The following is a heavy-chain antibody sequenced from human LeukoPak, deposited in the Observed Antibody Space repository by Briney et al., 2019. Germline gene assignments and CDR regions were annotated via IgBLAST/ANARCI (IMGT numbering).Heavy chain of an antibody. CDR2: ISSSSYI. Sequence: PGGSLRLSCAASEFTFSSYSMNWVRQAPGKGLEWVSSISSSSYIYYADSMKGRFTISRDNAKNSLYLQMNSLRAEDTAVYYCARVEAAYCGGDCYSLYGMDVWGQGTTVTVSS. J-gene: IGHJ6*02. D-gene: IGHD2-21*02. CDR3: ARVEAAYCGGDCYSLYGMDV. V-gene: IGHV3-21*01. CDR1: EFTFSSYS.